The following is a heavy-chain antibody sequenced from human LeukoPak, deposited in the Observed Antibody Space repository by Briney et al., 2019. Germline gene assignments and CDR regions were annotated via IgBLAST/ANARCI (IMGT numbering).Heavy chain of an antibody. D-gene: IGHD6-19*01. CDR1: GGSISSYY. Sequence: SETLSLTCTVSGGSISSYYWSWIRQPPGKGLEWIGYIYYSGSTNYNPSLKSRVTISVDTSKNQFPLKLSSVTAADTAVYYCARDIAVAGRAWGMDVWGQGTTVTVSS. J-gene: IGHJ6*02. V-gene: IGHV4-59*01. CDR3: ARDIAVAGRAWGMDV. CDR2: IYYSGST.